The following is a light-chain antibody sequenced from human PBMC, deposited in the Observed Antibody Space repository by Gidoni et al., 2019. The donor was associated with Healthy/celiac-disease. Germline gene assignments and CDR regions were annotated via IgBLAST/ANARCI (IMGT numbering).Light chain of an antibody. J-gene: IGLJ2*01. CDR3: AAWDDSLNGPVV. V-gene: IGLV1-44*01. CDR1: SSNIGSNT. Sequence: GQRVTISCSGSSSNIGSNTVNWYQQLPGTAPKLLIYSNNQRPSGVPDRFSGSKSGTSASLALSGLQSEDEADYYCAAWDDSLNGPVVFGGGTKLTVL. CDR2: SNN.